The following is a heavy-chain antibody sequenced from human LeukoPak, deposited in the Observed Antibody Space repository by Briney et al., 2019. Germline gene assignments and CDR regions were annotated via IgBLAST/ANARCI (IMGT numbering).Heavy chain of an antibody. CDR1: GFTFSSYW. J-gene: IGHJ4*02. CDR3: ARDLTMLGTPGDDFDY. Sequence: GGSLRLSCAASGFTFSSYWMHWVRQAPGKGLVWVSRINENGRTTSYADSVKGRFTIPRDNAKNTVYLQMTSLRAEDTAIYYCARDLTMLGTPGDDFDYWGQGSLVTVSS. V-gene: IGHV3-74*01. CDR2: INENGRTT. D-gene: IGHD3-3*01.